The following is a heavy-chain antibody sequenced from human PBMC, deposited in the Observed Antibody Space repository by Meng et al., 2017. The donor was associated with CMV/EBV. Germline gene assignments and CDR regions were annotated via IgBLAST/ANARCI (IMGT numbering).Heavy chain of an antibody. CDR2: ISSSSSYI. Sequence: GGFLRSPCAASGLTFSSYSMNWARQAPGKGLEWVSSISSSSSYIYYADSVKGRFTISRDNAKNSLYLQMNSLRAEDTAVYYCASLLGICSGMDVWGQGTTVTVSS. J-gene: IGHJ6*02. V-gene: IGHV3-21*01. D-gene: IGHD2-15*01. CDR1: GLTFSSYS. CDR3: ASLLGICSGMDV.